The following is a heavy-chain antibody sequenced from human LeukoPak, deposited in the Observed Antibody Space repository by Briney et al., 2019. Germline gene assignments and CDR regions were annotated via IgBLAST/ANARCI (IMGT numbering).Heavy chain of an antibody. J-gene: IGHJ5*02. CDR3: RRDEWFPRS. D-gene: IGHD3-3*01. CDR1: GFTFSSYW. Sequence: PGGSLRLSCAASGFTFSSYWMYRVRQAPGKGLMWVSRINSDGSTTTYADSVKGRFTISRDNAKNTLYLQMNSLRAEDTAVYYCRRDEWFPRSWGQGTLVTVSS. CDR2: INSDGSTT. V-gene: IGHV3-74*01.